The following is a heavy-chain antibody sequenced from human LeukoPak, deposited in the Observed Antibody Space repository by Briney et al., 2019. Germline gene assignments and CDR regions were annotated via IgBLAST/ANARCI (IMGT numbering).Heavy chain of an antibody. J-gene: IGHJ5*02. CDR2: INAGNGDA. Sequence: EASVKVSCKASGYTFTTYAIHWVRQAPGRSLEWMGRINAGNGDAKYSQNFHDRITITRDTSASTVYMELTSLRSEDTAVYYCGKSAPSGFDPWGQGTLVTVPS. CDR1: GYTFTTYA. V-gene: IGHV1-3*01. CDR3: GKSAPSGFDP.